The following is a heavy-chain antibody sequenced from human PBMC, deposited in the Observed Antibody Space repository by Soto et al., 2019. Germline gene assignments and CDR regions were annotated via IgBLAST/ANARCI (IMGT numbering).Heavy chain of an antibody. V-gene: IGHV1-69*06. D-gene: IGHD3-3*01. J-gene: IGHJ4*02. CDR1: GGTSTRYA. CDR3: NRGSEYDFWSGYL. CDR2: IVPMFGTS. Sequence: QERLVQSGAAVRKPGSSVKVSCKVTGGTSTRYAINWVRQAPGQGREWMGGIVPMFGTSKYAQKFQGRVTNTADTSTNIAYKELRSLRSEDTAVYYCNRGSEYDFWSGYLWGQGTLVSVSS.